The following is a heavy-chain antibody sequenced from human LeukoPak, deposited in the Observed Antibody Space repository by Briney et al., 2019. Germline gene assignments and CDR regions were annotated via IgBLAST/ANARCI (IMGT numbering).Heavy chain of an antibody. J-gene: IGHJ4*02. Sequence: GRSLRLSCAASGFTFSSYGMHWVRQAPGKGLEWVAVISYDGSNKYYADSAKGRFTISRDNSKNTLYLQMNSLRAEDTAVYYCAKGEAAARSPLDYWGQGTLVTVSS. V-gene: IGHV3-30*18. CDR3: AKGEAAARSPLDY. D-gene: IGHD6-13*01. CDR1: GFTFSSYG. CDR2: ISYDGSNK.